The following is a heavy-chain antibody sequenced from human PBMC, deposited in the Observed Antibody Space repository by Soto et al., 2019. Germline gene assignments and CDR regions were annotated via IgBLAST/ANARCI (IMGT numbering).Heavy chain of an antibody. J-gene: IGHJ4*02. D-gene: IGHD3-22*01. Sequence: GGSLRLSCAASGFTFSSYWMHWVRQAPGKGLVWVSRINSDGSSTSYADSVKGRFTISRDNSKNTMYLQMNSLRAEDTAVYYCARALSEIVVVTQFDYWGQGTLVTVSS. CDR3: ARALSEIVVVTQFDY. CDR2: INSDGSST. CDR1: GFTFSSYW. V-gene: IGHV3-74*01.